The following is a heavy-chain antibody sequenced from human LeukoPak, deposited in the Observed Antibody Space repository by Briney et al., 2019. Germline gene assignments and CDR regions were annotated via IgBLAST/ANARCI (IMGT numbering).Heavy chain of an antibody. CDR2: ISSTSTYI. CDR1: GFTFSSYS. D-gene: IGHD6-13*01. CDR3: ARDSPGYSSSWYAPFYYYYYMDV. V-gene: IGHV3-21*01. J-gene: IGHJ6*03. Sequence: GGSLRLSCAASGFTFSSYSMNWVRQAPGKGLEWVSSISSTSTYIYYADSVKGRFTISRDNAKNSLYLQMNSLRAEDTAVYYCARDSPGYSSSWYAPFYYYYYMDVWGKGTTVTVSS.